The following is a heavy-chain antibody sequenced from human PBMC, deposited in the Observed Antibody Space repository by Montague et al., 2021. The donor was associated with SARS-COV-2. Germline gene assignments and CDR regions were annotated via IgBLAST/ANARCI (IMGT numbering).Heavy chain of an antibody. J-gene: IGHJ3*02. CDR3: ARWGLNDAFDI. V-gene: IGHV4-39*02. D-gene: IGHD1-1*01. Sequence: SETLSLTCSVSGDSISRSHYFWAWIRQPPGMGLEWIGSIYFTEKTYYHPSLKSRVTISIDTSKNHFSLRLSSVTAADSAVFYCARWGLNDAFDIWGLGTMSTSSS. CDR2: IYFTEKT. CDR1: GDSISRSHYF.